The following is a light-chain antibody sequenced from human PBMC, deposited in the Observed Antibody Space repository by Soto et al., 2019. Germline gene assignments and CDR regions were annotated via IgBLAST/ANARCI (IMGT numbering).Light chain of an antibody. CDR1: QSNIGNNA. J-gene: IGLJ3*02. V-gene: IGLV1-36*01. Sequence: QSVLTQPPSVSEAPRQRVTISCSGSQSNIGNNAVSWYQQLPGKAPKLLIYYDDLLPSGVSDRFSGSKSGTSASLAISGLQPEDEADYYCAAWDDNLNGRVFGGGTKLTVL. CDR2: YDD. CDR3: AAWDDNLNGRV.